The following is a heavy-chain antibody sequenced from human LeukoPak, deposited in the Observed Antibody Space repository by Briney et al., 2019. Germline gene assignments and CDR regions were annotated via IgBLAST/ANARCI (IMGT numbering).Heavy chain of an antibody. J-gene: IGHJ1*01. CDR2: IKSDGKT. V-gene: IGHV3-74*01. CDR1: GFTFSRYW. CDR3: ARAPSEVGGYYPEYFRH. Sequence: PGGSLRLSCEASGFTFSRYWMHWVRQASGKGLVWVSRIKSDGKTNYADSVKGRFTISRDNAKNPVSLQMDSLRAEDTGVYYCARAPSEVGGYYPEYFRHWGQGTLVTVSS. D-gene: IGHD3-22*01.